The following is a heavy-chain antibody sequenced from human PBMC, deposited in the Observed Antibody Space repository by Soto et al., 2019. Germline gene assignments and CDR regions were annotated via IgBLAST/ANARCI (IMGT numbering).Heavy chain of an antibody. CDR3: ARAYYYDSSGSVYYFDY. Sequence: SVKFSCKASGYIFSNYAISWVRQAPGQGLEWMGGIIPIFGTANYAQKFQGRVTITADESTSTAYMELSSLRSEDTAVYYCARAYYYDSSGSVYYFDYWGQGTLVTVSS. CDR1: GYIFSNYA. V-gene: IGHV1-69*13. D-gene: IGHD3-22*01. J-gene: IGHJ4*02. CDR2: IIPIFGTA.